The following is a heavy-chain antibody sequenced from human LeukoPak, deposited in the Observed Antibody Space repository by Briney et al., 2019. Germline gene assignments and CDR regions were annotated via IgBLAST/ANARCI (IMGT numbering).Heavy chain of an antibody. CDR2: INAGNGNT. D-gene: IGHD3-10*01. Sequence: ASVKVSCKASGYTFTSYAMHWVRQAPGQRLEWMGWINAGNGNTKYSQKFQGRVTITRDTSASTAYMELSSLRSEDTAVYYCARAVWWFGATYGMDVWGQGTTVTVSS. CDR1: GYTFTSYA. J-gene: IGHJ6*02. CDR3: ARAVWWFGATYGMDV. V-gene: IGHV1-3*01.